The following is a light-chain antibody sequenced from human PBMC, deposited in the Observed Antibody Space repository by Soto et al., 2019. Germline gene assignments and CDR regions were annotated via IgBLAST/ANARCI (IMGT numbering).Light chain of an antibody. Sequence: EIVMTQSPGTLSVSPGERAALSCRASQSVSSKLAWYQQKPGQAPRLLIYGASTRATGIPARFSGSGSGTDFTLSISSLQSEDFAVYYCQQFNKWPLAFGGGTRVEIK. CDR2: GAS. J-gene: IGKJ4*01. V-gene: IGKV3-15*01. CDR1: QSVSSK. CDR3: QQFNKWPLA.